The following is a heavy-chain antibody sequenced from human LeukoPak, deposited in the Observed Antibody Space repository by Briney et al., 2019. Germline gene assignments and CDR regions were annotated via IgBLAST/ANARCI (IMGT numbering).Heavy chain of an antibody. V-gene: IGHV4-59*01. Sequence: KPSETLSLTCTVSGVSISSYYWSWIRQPPGKGLEWIGYIYYSGSTNYNPPLKSRVTISLDTSKNQFSLKLSSVTAADTAVYYCASGILTGYYSVDVWGQGTMVTVSS. CDR3: ASGILTGYYSVDV. CDR2: IYYSGST. J-gene: IGHJ3*01. D-gene: IGHD3-9*01. CDR1: GVSISSYY.